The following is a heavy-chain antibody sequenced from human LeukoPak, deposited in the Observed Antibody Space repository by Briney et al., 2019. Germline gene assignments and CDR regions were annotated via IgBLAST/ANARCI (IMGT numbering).Heavy chain of an antibody. CDR3: ARVYGGYYGSGSYSHYYYGMDV. J-gene: IGHJ6*02. V-gene: IGHV1-18*01. Sequence: GGSLRLSCTASGFTFGDYAMSWVRQAPGQGLEWMGWISAYNGNTNYAQKLQGRVAMTTDTSTSTAYMELRSLRSDDTAVYYCARVYGGYYGSGSYSHYYYGMDVWGQGTTVTVSS. CDR2: ISAYNGNT. CDR1: GFTFGDYA. D-gene: IGHD3-10*01.